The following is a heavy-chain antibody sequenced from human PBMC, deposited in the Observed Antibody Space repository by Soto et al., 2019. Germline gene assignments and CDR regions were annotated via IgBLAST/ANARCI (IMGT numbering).Heavy chain of an antibody. J-gene: IGHJ3*02. CDR1: GYTFTSYA. CDR2: INAGNGNT. Sequence: ASVKVSCKASGYTFTSYAMHWVRQAPGQRLEWMGWINAGNGNTKYSQKFQGRVTITRDTSASTAYMELSSLRSEDTAVYYCAREQLRADAFGIWGQGTMVTVSS. CDR3: AREQLRADAFGI. V-gene: IGHV1-3*01. D-gene: IGHD1-26*01.